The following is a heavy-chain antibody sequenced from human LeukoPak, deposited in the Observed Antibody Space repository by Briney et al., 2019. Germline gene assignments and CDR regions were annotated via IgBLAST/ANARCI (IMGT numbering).Heavy chain of an antibody. J-gene: IGHJ4*02. CDR3: AGGDRNGWYFNY. V-gene: IGHV3-20*04. D-gene: IGHD6-25*01. Sequence: GGSLRLSCAASGFTFEDHGMSWVRQVPGKGLEWVSGINWDGGSTGYADSVKGRFTISRDNVKNSLHLQMNSLRADDTALYFCAGGDRNGWYFNYWGQGTLVAVSS. CDR1: GFTFEDHG. CDR2: INWDGGST.